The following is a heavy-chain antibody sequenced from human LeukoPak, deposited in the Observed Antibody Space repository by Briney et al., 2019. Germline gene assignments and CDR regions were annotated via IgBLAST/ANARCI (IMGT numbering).Heavy chain of an antibody. CDR1: GGSISSSDYY. D-gene: IGHD3-3*01. CDR3: ARLLRSSDHFDY. CDR2: IYYGGST. V-gene: IGHV4-39*01. Sequence: SETLSLTCTGSGGSISSSDYYWGWIRQPPGKGLEWIGSIYYGGSTYFNPSLKSRVTISVDTSKNQFSLKLSSVTAADTAFYYCARLLRSSDHFDYWGQGALVTVSS. J-gene: IGHJ4*02.